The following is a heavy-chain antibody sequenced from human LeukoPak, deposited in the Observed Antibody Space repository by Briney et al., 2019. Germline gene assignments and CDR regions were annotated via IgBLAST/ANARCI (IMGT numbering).Heavy chain of an antibody. Sequence: GGSLRLSCAASGFTFSSYAMSWVRQAPGKGLEWVSAISGSGGSTYYADSVKGRFTISRDNSKNTLYLQMNSLRAEDTAVYYCATDDSSGYYYFSLVYWGQGTLVTVSS. D-gene: IGHD3-22*01. V-gene: IGHV3-23*01. CDR2: ISGSGGST. J-gene: IGHJ4*02. CDR1: GFTFSSYA. CDR3: ATDDSSGYYYFSLVY.